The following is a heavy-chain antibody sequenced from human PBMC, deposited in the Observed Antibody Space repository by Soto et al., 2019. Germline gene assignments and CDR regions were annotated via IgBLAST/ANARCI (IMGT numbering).Heavy chain of an antibody. D-gene: IGHD2-15*01. V-gene: IGHV1-18*01. CDR2: ISAYSGNA. CDR3: ARVSDIVRHFGY. J-gene: IGHJ4*02. CDR1: GYTFTNYG. Sequence: QVQLVQSGAEVKKPGASVKVSCKASGYTFTNYGISWVRQAPGQGLEWMGWISAYSGNANYAQKLQGRVTMTTDTSTSTAYMELRCLTSDDTAVYYCARVSDIVRHFGYWGQGTQVTVSS.